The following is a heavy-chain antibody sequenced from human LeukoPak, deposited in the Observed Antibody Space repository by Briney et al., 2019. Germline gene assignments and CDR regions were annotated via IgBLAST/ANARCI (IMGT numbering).Heavy chain of an antibody. J-gene: IGHJ5*02. D-gene: IGHD5-18*01. Sequence: GASVKVSCKASGYTFTGYYIHWVRQAPGQGLEWMGWINPNSGGTNYAQKFQGRVTMTRDTSISTAYMELSRLRSDDTAVYYCAREGSGYGNWFDPWGQGTLVTVSS. CDR2: INPNSGGT. V-gene: IGHV1-2*02. CDR1: GYTFTGYY. CDR3: AREGSGYGNWFDP.